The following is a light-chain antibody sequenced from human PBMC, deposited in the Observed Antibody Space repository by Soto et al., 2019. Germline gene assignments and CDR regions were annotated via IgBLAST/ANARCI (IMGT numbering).Light chain of an antibody. CDR1: SSDVGGYNY. CDR3: SSNTTSNTRPMV. V-gene: IGLV2-14*01. J-gene: IGLJ1*01. CDR2: DVS. Sequence: QSVLTQPASVSGSPGQSITISCTGTSSDVGGYNYVSWYQQHPGKAPKFMIYDVSNRPSGVSNRFSGSKSGNTASLTISGLQAEEEDDSDCSSNTTSNTRPMVFGTGTKLTVL.